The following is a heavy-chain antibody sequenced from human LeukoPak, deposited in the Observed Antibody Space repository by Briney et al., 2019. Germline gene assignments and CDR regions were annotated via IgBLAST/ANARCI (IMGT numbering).Heavy chain of an antibody. CDR1: GFTLSSYP. Sequence: GGSLRLSCAASGFTLSSYPMNWVRQAPGKGLEWVSTFVRGSTYYADTVQGRFTTSRDNSKNTLYLQMSSLRAEDTAVYFCTRAAPYGTSWYGKDDNWGQGTLVAVSS. CDR2: FVRGST. V-gene: IGHV3-23*01. CDR3: TRAAPYGTSWYGKDDN. J-gene: IGHJ4*02. D-gene: IGHD6-13*01.